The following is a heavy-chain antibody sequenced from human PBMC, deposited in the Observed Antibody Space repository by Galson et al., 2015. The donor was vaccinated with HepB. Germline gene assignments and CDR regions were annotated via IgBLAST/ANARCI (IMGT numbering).Heavy chain of an antibody. J-gene: IGHJ5*02. V-gene: IGHV4-39*07. CDR3: ARDEKRDWFDP. CDR2: IYYSGST. CDR1: GGSISSSSYY. Sequence: ETLSLTCTVSGGSISSSSYYWGWIRQPPGKGLEWIGSIYYSGSTYYNPSLKSRVTISVDTSKNQFSLKLSSVTAADTAVYYCARDEKRDWFDPWGQGTLVTVSS.